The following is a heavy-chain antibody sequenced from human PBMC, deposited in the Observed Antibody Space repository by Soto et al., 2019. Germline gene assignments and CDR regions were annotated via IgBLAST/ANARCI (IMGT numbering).Heavy chain of an antibody. V-gene: IGHV3-7*01. D-gene: IGHD2-8*01. CDR2: INQDGSEK. J-gene: IGHJ2*01. Sequence: EVQLVESGGGLVQPGESLRLSYAASGYTFSSYWMSWVRQAPGKGLEWVANINQDGSEKYYLDSVKGRFTVPRDNAKNSLYLQMNSLRAEDTAVYYCARRWLGVLGLWGRGTLVTVSS. CDR3: ARRWLGVLGL. CDR1: GYTFSSYW.